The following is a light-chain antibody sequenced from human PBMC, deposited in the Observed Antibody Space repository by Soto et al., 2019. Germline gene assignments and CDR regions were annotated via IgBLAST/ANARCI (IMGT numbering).Light chain of an antibody. Sequence: QLVLTQSPSASASLGASVKLTCTLSSGHSNYAIAWHQQQPEKGPRYLMKLNSDGSHRKGDGIPDRFSGSSSGAERYLTISSLQSEDEADYYCQTWGTGIWVFGGGTKLTVL. J-gene: IGLJ3*02. CDR3: QTWGTGIWV. CDR2: LNSDGSH. CDR1: SGHSNYA. V-gene: IGLV4-69*01.